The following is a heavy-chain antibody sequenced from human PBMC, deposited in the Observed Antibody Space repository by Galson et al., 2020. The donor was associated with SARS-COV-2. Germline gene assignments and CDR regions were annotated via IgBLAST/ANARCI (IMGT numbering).Heavy chain of an antibody. CDR2: IYTSKRT. V-gene: IGHV4-61*02. J-gene: IGHJ3*02. Sequence: SETLSLTCTVSGGSISSGSYYWSWIRPPAGKGLEWLGRIYTSKRTNYNPSLKRRVTISVDTTKKQFSLKLSPVTAADTAVYYCARDFSSYCVIMSPKGAVYIWGQGT. CDR3: ARDFSSYCVIMSPKGAVYI. D-gene: IGHD3-10*01. CDR1: GGSISSGSYY.